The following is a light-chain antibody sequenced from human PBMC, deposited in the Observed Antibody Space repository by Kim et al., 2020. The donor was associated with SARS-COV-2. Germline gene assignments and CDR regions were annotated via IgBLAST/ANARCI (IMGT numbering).Light chain of an antibody. Sequence: LSPGERATLSCRASQSVYSSLAWYQQKPGQAPRLLIYDASNRDTGIPARFSGSGSRTDFTLTISRLEPEDVAVYYCQQYGSSPLTFGGGTKVDIK. V-gene: IGKV3-20*01. J-gene: IGKJ4*01. CDR3: QQYGSSPLT. CDR2: DAS. CDR1: QSVYSS.